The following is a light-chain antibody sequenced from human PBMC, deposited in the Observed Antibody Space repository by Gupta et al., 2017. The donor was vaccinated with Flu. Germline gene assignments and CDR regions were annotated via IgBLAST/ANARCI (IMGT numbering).Light chain of an antibody. CDR3: QAWDSSRDPSV. J-gene: IGLJ2*01. Sequence: SYVLTQPPSVSVAPGQTARITCGGNNIGSKSVHWYQQKPGQAPVRVVYEDSDRPSGIPERFSGSNSGKPATLHIRSVEAGDEADYDWQAWDSSRDPSVFGGGTKLTVL. CDR1: NIGSKS. V-gene: IGLV3-21*02. CDR2: EDS.